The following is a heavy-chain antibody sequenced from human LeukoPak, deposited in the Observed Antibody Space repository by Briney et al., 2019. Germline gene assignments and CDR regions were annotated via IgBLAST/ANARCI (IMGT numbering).Heavy chain of an antibody. V-gene: IGHV4-39*07. CDR2: IYYSGST. CDR3: ARGNYDFWSGYYNWFDP. CDR1: GGSINSRIYY. D-gene: IGHD3-3*01. Sequence: SETLSLTCTVSGGSINSRIYYWGWIRQPPGKGLEWIGSIYYSGSTYYNPSLKSRVTISVDTSKNQFSLKLSSVTAADTAVYYCARGNYDFWSGYYNWFDPWGQGTLVTVSS. J-gene: IGHJ5*02.